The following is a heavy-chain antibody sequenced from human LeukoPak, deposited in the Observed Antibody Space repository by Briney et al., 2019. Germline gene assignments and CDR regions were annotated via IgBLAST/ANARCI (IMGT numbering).Heavy chain of an antibody. CDR3: AKTQQLVNTVDY. CDR1: GFTFSSYA. V-gene: IGHV3-23*01. CDR2: ISGSGGST. Sequence: GGSLRLSCAASGFTFSSYAMSWVRQTPGKGLEWVSGISGSGGSTYNADSVKGRFTISRDNSKNTLYLQMNSLRAEDTAVYYCAKTQQLVNTVDYWGQGTLVTVSS. D-gene: IGHD6-13*01. J-gene: IGHJ4*02.